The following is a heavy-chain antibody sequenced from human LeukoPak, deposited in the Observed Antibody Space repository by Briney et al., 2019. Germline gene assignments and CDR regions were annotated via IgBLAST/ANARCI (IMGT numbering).Heavy chain of an antibody. D-gene: IGHD3-10*01. V-gene: IGHV4-39*07. CDR1: GGSISSSSYY. Sequence: PSETLSLTCTVSGGSISSSSYYWGWIRQPPGKGLEWIGSIYYSGSTNYNPSLKSRVTMSVDTSKNQFSLKLSSVTAADTAVCYCARVSEVRGVILGWFDPWGQGTLVTVSS. CDR3: ARVSEVRGVILGWFDP. J-gene: IGHJ5*02. CDR2: IYYSGST.